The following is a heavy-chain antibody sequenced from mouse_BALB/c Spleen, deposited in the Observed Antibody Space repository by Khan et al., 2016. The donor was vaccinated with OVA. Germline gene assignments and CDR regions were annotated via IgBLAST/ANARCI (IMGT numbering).Heavy chain of an antibody. CDR2: ISDLAYTI. CDR3: ARGGGTAPFAY. J-gene: IGHJ3*01. Sequence: EVELVESGGGLVQPGGSRKLSCAASGFTFSDYGMAWVRQAPGKGPEWVAFISDLAYTIYYGDAVTGRFTISRENAKNTLYLEMSSLRSEDTAIYDCARGGGTAPFAYWGRGTLVTVSA. D-gene: IGHD1-2*01. V-gene: IGHV5-15*02. CDR1: GFTFSDYG.